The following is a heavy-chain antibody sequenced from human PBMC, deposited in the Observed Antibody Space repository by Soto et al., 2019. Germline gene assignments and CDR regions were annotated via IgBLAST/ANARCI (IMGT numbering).Heavy chain of an antibody. J-gene: IGHJ3*02. CDR3: ARHYYYDSSGETDAFDI. V-gene: IGHV4-30-2*01. CDR2: IYHSGST. D-gene: IGHD3-22*01. CDR1: GGSISSGGYS. Sequence: SETLSLTCAVSGGSISSGGYSWSWIRQPPGKGLEWIGYIYHSGSTYYNPSLKSRVTISVDRSKNQFSLKLSSVTAADTAVYYCARHYYYDSSGETDAFDIWGQGTMVTVSS.